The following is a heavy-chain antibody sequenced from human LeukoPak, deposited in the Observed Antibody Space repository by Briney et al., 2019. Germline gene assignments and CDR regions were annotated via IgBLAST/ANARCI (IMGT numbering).Heavy chain of an antibody. V-gene: IGHV3-23*01. D-gene: IGHD2/OR15-2a*01. CDR2: ISDSSGSI. J-gene: IGHJ4*02. CDR3: AKLSGNRLTHSDY. CDR1: GFTFRSYA. Sequence: GGSLRLSCAASGFTFRSYAMSWVRQAPGKGLEWVSTISDSSGSIYYADSVKGRFTISRDNSKNTLYLQMNSLRAEDTAVYYCAKLSGNRLTHSDYWGQGTLVTVSS.